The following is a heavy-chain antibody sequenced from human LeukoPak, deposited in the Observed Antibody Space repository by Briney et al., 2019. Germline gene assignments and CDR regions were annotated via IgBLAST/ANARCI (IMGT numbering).Heavy chain of an antibody. J-gene: IGHJ3*02. D-gene: IGHD6-13*01. Sequence: SQTLSLTCTVSGGSISSGSYYWSWIRQPAGKGLEWIGRIYTSGSTNYNPSLKSRVTISVDTSKNQFSLKLSSVTAADTAVYYCARVWVAAAVDAFDIWGQGTMVTVSS. CDR3: ARVWVAAAVDAFDI. V-gene: IGHV4-61*02. CDR1: GGSISSGSYY. CDR2: IYTSGST.